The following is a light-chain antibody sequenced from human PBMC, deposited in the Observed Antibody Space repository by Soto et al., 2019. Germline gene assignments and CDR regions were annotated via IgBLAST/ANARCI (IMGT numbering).Light chain of an antibody. CDR3: CSYAGSSTVV. J-gene: IGLJ2*01. Sequence: QSALTQPASVSGSPGQSITISCTGTSSDVGSYNLVSWYQQHPGKAPKLMIYEGSKRPSGVSNRFSGSKSGNTASLTISGLQAEDEADYYCCSYAGSSTVVFGGGTQVPVL. V-gene: IGLV2-23*01. CDR1: SSDVGSYNL. CDR2: EGS.